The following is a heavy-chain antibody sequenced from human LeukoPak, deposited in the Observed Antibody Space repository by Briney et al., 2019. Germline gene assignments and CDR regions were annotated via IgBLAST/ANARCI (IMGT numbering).Heavy chain of an antibody. J-gene: IGHJ4*02. D-gene: IGHD2-8*01. CDR3: ARVGAIYCTNGVCSPFDY. CDR1: GFTFSSYS. Sequence: GGSLRLSCAASGFTFSSYSMNWVRQAPGKGLEWVSSNSSSSSYIYYADSVKGRFTISRDNAKNSLYLQMNSLRAEDTAVYYCARVGAIYCTNGVCSPFDYWGQGTLVRVSS. V-gene: IGHV3-21*01. CDR2: NSSSSSYI.